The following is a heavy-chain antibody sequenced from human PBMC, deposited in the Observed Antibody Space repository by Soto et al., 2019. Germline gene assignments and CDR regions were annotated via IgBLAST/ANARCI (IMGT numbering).Heavy chain of an antibody. D-gene: IGHD6-13*01. CDR3: SQNIGRGSSWFFVGH. V-gene: IGHV3-23*01. Sequence: GGSLRLSCAASGFTFSSYAMSWVRQAPGKGLEWVSAISGSGGSTYYADSVKGRFTNSRDNSKNTLYLQMNSLRAEETARYFFSQNIGRGSSWFFVGHWGQGTLVTVSS. CDR1: GFTFSSYA. CDR2: ISGSGGST. J-gene: IGHJ4*02.